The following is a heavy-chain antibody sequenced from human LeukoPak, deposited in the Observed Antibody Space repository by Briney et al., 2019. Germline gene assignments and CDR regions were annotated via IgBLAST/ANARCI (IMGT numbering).Heavy chain of an antibody. CDR1: GYTFTSYD. CDR2: IIPIFGTA. D-gene: IGHD1-14*01. Sequence: SVTVSCTASGYTFTSYDINWVRQATGQGLEWMGGIIPIFGTANYAQKFQGRVTITADESTSTAYMELSSLRSEDTAVYYCASKRPPDSDYWGQGTLVTVSS. J-gene: IGHJ4*02. V-gene: IGHV1-69*13. CDR3: ASKRPPDSDY.